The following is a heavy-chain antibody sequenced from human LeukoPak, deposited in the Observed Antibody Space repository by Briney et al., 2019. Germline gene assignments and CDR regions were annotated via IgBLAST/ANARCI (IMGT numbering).Heavy chain of an antibody. CDR2: TITSGTTI. V-gene: IGHV3-11*04. J-gene: IGHJ4*02. D-gene: IGHD5-24*01. CDR1: TFTFTNYY. Sequence: GQSLRLSCPPSTFTFTNYYISCIRHAPRNWLEWLSYTITSGTTIYYTNSVKGPFTLSRDKAKNSPYIQMNSLRAKNPSVYYCARGSGVRWTGYWGQGILVTVSS. CDR3: ARGSGVRWTGY.